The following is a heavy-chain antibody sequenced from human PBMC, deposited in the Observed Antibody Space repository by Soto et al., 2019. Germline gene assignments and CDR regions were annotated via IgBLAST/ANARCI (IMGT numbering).Heavy chain of an antibody. D-gene: IGHD3-10*01. J-gene: IGHJ4*02. CDR2: ISAYNGNT. CDR1: GYTFTSYG. CDR3: ARDKGDGSGSYYGY. Sequence: VTVSCQASGYTFTSYGISWVRQAPGQGLEWMGWISAYNGNTNYAQKLQGRVTMTTDTSTSTAYMELRSLRSDDTAVYYCARDKGDGSGSYYGYWGQGTLVTVSS. V-gene: IGHV1-18*01.